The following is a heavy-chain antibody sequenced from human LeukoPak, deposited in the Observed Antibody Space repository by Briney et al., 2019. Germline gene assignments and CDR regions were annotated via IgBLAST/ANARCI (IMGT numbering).Heavy chain of an antibody. Sequence: SETLSLTCTVSGGSLSSGSYYWGWLRQPPGRGLEGVGSIYHSGSTYYNPSRKSRVTISVNTYKNQFSRKRSSVTDEDTAVYYCARGGELTWIQLWHAYYSDYWGQGTLVTVSS. V-gene: IGHV4-39*07. J-gene: IGHJ4*02. CDR3: ARGGELTWIQLWHAYYSDY. D-gene: IGHD5-18*01. CDR1: GGSLSSGSYY. CDR2: IYHSGST.